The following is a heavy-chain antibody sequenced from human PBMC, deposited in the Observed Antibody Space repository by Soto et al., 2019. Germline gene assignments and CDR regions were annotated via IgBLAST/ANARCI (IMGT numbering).Heavy chain of an antibody. J-gene: IGHJ3*02. CDR2: IDPSDSYT. CDR1: GYSFTSYW. V-gene: IGHV5-10-1*01. D-gene: IGHD2-2*01. CDR3: ARHSPRVVPAYDDFDI. Sequence: GESLKISCKGSGYSFTSYWISWVRQMPGKGLEWMGRIDPSDSYTNYSPSFQGHVTISVDKSISTAYLQWSSLKASDIAMYYCARHSPRVVPAYDDFDIWGQGTMVTVSS.